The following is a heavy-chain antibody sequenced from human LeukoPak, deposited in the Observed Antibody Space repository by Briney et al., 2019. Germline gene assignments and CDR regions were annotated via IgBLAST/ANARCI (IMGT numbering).Heavy chain of an antibody. CDR1: GFTFSSYS. Sequence: GGSLRLSCAASGFTFSSYSMNWVRQAPGKGLEWVSYISSSSSTIYYADSVKGRFTISRDNAKNSLYLQMNSLRAEDTAVYYCARALAAAGTSYWYFDLWGRGTLVTVSS. D-gene: IGHD6-13*01. CDR3: ARALAAAGTSYWYFDL. CDR2: ISSSSSTI. V-gene: IGHV3-48*01. J-gene: IGHJ2*01.